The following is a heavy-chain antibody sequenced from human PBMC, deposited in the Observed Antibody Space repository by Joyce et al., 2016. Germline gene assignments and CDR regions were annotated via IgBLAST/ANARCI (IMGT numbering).Heavy chain of an antibody. CDR3: ARAGYYHTSGYYYPKFDY. V-gene: IGHV6-1*01. CDR1: GDSVSSNSAA. J-gene: IGHJ4*02. Sequence: QVQLQQSGPGLVKPSQTLSLTCAISGDSVSSNSAAWNWIRQSPSRGLEWLGRTYDRAKWYNDYAVSVKSRITINPDTPKNQFSLQLNSVTPEDAAVYYCARAGYYHTSGYYYPKFDYWGPGTLVTVSS. CDR2: TYDRAKWYN. D-gene: IGHD3-22*01.